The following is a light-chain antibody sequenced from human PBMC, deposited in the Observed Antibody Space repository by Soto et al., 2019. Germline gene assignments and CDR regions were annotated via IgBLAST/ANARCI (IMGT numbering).Light chain of an antibody. CDR1: QSINSW. CDR3: QQYHRSPVT. V-gene: IGKV1-5*03. CDR2: KAS. Sequence: DIQMTQSPSTLSAFVGDRVTITCRASQSINSWLAWYQQKPGKAPNLLIYKASNLESGAPSRFSGSGSGTEFTLNISSLQPDDFANYYCQQYHRSPVTFGGGTKVEIK. J-gene: IGKJ4*01.